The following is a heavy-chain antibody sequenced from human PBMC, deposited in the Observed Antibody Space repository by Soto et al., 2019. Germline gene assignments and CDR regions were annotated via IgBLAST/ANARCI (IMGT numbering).Heavy chain of an antibody. J-gene: IGHJ3*02. D-gene: IGHD4-17*01. V-gene: IGHV1-3*01. CDR1: GYTFTSYA. CDR2: INAGNGNT. CDR3: ARERQSGDYDAFDI. Sequence: ASVKVSCKASGYTFTSYAMHWVRQAPGQRLEWMGWINAGNGNTKYSQKFQGRVTITRDTSASTAYMELSSLRSEDTAVYYCARERQSGDYDAFDIWGQGTMVTVSS.